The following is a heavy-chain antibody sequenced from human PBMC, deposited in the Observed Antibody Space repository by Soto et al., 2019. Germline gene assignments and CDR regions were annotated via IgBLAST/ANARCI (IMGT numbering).Heavy chain of an antibody. J-gene: IGHJ4*02. D-gene: IGHD4-17*01. Sequence: EVQLLESGGGLVQPGGSLRLSCAASGFTFSSYAMSWVRQAPGKGLEWVSAISGSGGSTYYADSVQGRFTISRDNSKNTLYLQMNSLRAEDTAVDYCAKLRWLPLADFDYWGQGTLVTVSS. CDR1: GFTFSSYA. V-gene: IGHV3-23*01. CDR2: ISGSGGST. CDR3: AKLRWLPLADFDY.